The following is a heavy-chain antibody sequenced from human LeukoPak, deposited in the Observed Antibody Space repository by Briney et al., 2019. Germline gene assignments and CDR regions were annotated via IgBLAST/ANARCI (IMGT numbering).Heavy chain of an antibody. V-gene: IGHV3-21*01. CDR1: GFTFSSYA. CDR3: ARDQDIVVVPAAPHGDY. Sequence: GGSLRLSCAASGFTFSSYAMHWVRQAPGKGLEWVSSISSSSSYIYYADSVKGRFTISRDNAKNSLYLQMNSLRAEDTAVYYCARDQDIVVVPAAPHGDYWGQGTLVTVSS. CDR2: ISSSSSYI. J-gene: IGHJ4*02. D-gene: IGHD2-2*01.